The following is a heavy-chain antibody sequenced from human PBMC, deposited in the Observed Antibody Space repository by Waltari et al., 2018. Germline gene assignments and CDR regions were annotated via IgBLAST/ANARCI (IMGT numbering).Heavy chain of an antibody. J-gene: IGHJ4*02. D-gene: IGHD1-20*01. V-gene: IGHV3-53*02. CDR3: ARGALPRYFDY. Sequence: EVQLVETGGGLIQPGGSLRLSCAASGFTVSSHYMSWVRQAPGQGLEWVSVIYVGGSTYDADSVKGRFTISRDNSKNTLYLQMNSLRAEDTAVYYCARGALPRYFDYWGQGTLVTVSS. CDR2: IYVGGST. CDR1: GFTVSSHY.